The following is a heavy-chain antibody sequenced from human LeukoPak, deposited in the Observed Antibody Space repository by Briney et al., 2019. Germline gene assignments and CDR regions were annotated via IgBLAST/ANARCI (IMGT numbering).Heavy chain of an antibody. CDR2: MNPNSGNT. J-gene: IGHJ5*02. D-gene: IGHD3-9*01. CDR1: GFTFIKYD. V-gene: IGHV1-8*01. Sequence: ASVTVSCKTAGFTFIKYDINWVRQAPGQGLEWMGWMNPNSGNTAYTQKFQDRLTLTRDTSMNTAYMEPNNLRSEDTAVYYCVRGYVQVSRYFDHFGGDWFDPWGQGTLVTVLS. CDR3: VRGYVQVSRYFDHFGGDWFDP.